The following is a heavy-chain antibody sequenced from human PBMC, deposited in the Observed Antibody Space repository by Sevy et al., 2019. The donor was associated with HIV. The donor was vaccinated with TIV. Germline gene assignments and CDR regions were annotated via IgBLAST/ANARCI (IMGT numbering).Heavy chain of an antibody. D-gene: IGHD2-15*01. Sequence: GGSLRLSCAASEFIFGNHAMSWVRQTPGKGLEWVSGITSTGSTTYYMDSVKGRFTISRDNSKNTLYLQMNSLRAEDTAVYYCAKDLGWPLWGQGTLVTVSS. CDR1: EFIFGNHA. CDR3: AKDLGWPL. CDR2: ITSTGSTT. J-gene: IGHJ4*02. V-gene: IGHV3-23*01.